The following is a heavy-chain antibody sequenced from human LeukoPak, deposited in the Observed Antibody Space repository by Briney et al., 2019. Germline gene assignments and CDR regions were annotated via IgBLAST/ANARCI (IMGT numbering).Heavy chain of an antibody. V-gene: IGHV1-18*01. J-gene: IGHJ6*02. Sequence: ASVKVSCKASGYTFTSYGISWVRQAPGQGLEWMGWISAYNGNTNYAQKLQGRVTMTTDTSTSTAYMELRSLRSDDTAVYYCFLDTGGSWYGGYYYYGMDVWGQGTTVTVSS. D-gene: IGHD6-13*01. CDR3: FLDTGGSWYGGYYYYGMDV. CDR1: GYTFTSYG. CDR2: ISAYNGNT.